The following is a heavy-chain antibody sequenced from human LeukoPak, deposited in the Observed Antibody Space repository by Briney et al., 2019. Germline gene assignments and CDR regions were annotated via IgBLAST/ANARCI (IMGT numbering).Heavy chain of an antibody. D-gene: IGHD3-9*01. CDR1: GGSFSGYY. V-gene: IGHV4-34*01. CDR3: ARRVLRYFDWLKSRSSWFDP. CDR2: INHSGST. Sequence: SETLSLTCAVYGGSFSGYYWSWIRQPPGKGLEWIGEINHSGSTNYNPSLKSRVTISVDTSKNQFSLKLSSVTAADTAVYYCARRVLRYFDWLKSRSSWFDPWGQGTLVTVSS. J-gene: IGHJ5*02.